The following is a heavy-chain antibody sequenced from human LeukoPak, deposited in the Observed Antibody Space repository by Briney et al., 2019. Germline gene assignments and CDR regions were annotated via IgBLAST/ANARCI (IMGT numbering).Heavy chain of an antibody. Sequence: GGSLRLSCAASGVTFSYYWMHWVRQAPGKGLVWVSRIDSDGSSRSYAGSVKGRFTISRDNAKNTLYLQMNSLRAEDTAVYYCVREGGNDPFENWGQGTLATVSS. CDR3: VREGGNDPFEN. D-gene: IGHD5-12*01. V-gene: IGHV3-74*01. CDR2: IDSDGSSR. CDR1: GVTFSYYW. J-gene: IGHJ1*01.